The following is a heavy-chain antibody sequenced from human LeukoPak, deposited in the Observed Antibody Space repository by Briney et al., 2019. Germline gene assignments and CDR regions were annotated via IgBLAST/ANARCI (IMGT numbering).Heavy chain of an antibody. J-gene: IGHJ5*01. CDR3: ARGPFYYGSGSYLWFDS. CDR2: INPNSGGT. Sequence: RGASVKVSCKASGYTFTGYYMHWVRQAPGQGLEWMGWINPNSGGTNYAQKFQGRVTMTRDTSISTAYMELSRLRSDDTAVYYCARGPFYYGSGSYLWFDSWGQGTLVTVSS. CDR1: GYTFTGYY. D-gene: IGHD3-10*01. V-gene: IGHV1-2*02.